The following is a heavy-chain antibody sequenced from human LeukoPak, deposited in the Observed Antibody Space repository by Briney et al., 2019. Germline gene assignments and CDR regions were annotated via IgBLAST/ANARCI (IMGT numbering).Heavy chain of an antibody. CDR3: ATNYGSGSYYNLVPDY. CDR1: GYTLTELS. CDR2: FDPEDGET. V-gene: IGHV1-24*01. D-gene: IGHD3-10*01. Sequence: GASVKVSCKVSGYTLTELSMHWVRQAPGKGLEWMGGFDPEDGETIYAQKFQGRVTMTEDTSTDTAYMEPSSLRSEDTAVYYCATNYGSGSYYNLVPDYWGQGTLVTVSS. J-gene: IGHJ4*02.